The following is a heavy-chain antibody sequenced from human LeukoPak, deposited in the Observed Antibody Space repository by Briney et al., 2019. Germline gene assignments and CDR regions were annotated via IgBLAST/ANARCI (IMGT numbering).Heavy chain of an antibody. V-gene: IGHV3-30-3*01. J-gene: IGHJ3*02. Sequence: GRSLRLSCAASGFTFSSYAMHWVRQAPGKGLEWVAVISYDGSNKYYADSVKGRFTISRDNSKNTLYLQMNSLRAEDTAVYYCARVATGEWAFDIWGQGTMVTVSS. CDR1: GFTFSSYA. CDR3: ARVATGEWAFDI. D-gene: IGHD1-1*01. CDR2: ISYDGSNK.